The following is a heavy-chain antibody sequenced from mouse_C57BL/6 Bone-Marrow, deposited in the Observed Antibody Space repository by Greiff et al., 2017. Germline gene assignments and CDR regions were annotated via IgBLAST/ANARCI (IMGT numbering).Heavy chain of an antibody. CDR2: IHPNSGST. CDR1: GYTFTSYW. V-gene: IGHV1-64*01. J-gene: IGHJ4*01. CDR3: ARPPLYDGYYGDAMDY. D-gene: IGHD2-3*01. Sequence: VQLQQPGAELVKPGASVKLSCKASGYTFTSYWMHWVKQRPGQGLEWIGMIHPNSGSTNYNEKFKSKATLTVDKSSSTAYMQLSSLTPEDSAVYYCARPPLYDGYYGDAMDYWGQGTSVTVSS.